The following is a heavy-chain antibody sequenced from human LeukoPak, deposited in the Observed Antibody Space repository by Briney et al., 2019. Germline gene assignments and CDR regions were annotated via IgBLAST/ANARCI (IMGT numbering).Heavy chain of an antibody. V-gene: IGHV3-23*01. Sequence: GGSLRLSCEVSGFTFSSYAMSRVRQAPGKGLEWVSVISDSTYSADSVKGRFTISRDNSKNTLYLQMNSLRAEDTAVYYCAKGVHSSAWDPLDFWGQGTLVTVSS. CDR2: ISDST. CDR3: AKGVHSSAWDPLDF. CDR1: GFTFSSYA. J-gene: IGHJ4*02. D-gene: IGHD6-19*01.